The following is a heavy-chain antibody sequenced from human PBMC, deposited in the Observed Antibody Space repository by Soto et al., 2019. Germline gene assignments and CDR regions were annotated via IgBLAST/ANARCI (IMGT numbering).Heavy chain of an antibody. CDR2: IYYSGST. CDR3: ARLPAAMLGWFDP. CDR1: GGSISSSSYY. V-gene: IGHV4-39*01. J-gene: IGHJ5*02. D-gene: IGHD2-2*01. Sequence: SETLSLTCTVSGGSISSSSYYWGWIRQPPGKGLEWIGGIYYSGSTYYNPSLKSRVTISVDTSKNQFSLKLSSVTAADTAVYYCARLPAAMLGWFDPWGQGTLVTVSS.